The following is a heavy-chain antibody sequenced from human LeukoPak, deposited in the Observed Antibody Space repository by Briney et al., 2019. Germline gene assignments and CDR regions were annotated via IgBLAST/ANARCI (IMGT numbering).Heavy chain of an antibody. CDR1: GFTFSSYA. Sequence: GRSLRLSCAASGFTFSSYAMHWVRQAPGKGLEYVSAISSNGGSTYYANSVKGRFTISRDNSKNTLYLQMGSLRAEDMAVYYCARELAGHYYGSGSSFDYWGQGTLVTVSS. D-gene: IGHD3-10*01. CDR2: ISSNGGST. J-gene: IGHJ4*02. V-gene: IGHV3-64*01. CDR3: ARELAGHYYGSGSSFDY.